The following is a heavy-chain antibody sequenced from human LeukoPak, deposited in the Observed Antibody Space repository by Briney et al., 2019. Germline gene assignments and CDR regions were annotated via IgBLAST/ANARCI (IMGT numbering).Heavy chain of an antibody. V-gene: IGHV1-8*01. D-gene: IGHD3-9*01. J-gene: IGHJ5*02. CDR1: GYTFITYD. CDR3: VRAPQEDRDPLTGIQTGNWFNP. CDR2: INPNSGNT. Sequence: ASVKVSCKASGYTFITYDINWVRQATGQGPEWMGWINPNSGNTGYAQKFQGRVHLTRNTSISTAYMEFSSLESDDTAIYYRVRAPQEDRDPLTGIQTGNWFNPWGQGTLVTVSS.